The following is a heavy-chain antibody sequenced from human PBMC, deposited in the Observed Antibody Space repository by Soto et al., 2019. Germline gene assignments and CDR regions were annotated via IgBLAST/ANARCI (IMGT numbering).Heavy chain of an antibody. V-gene: IGHV3-21*01. Sequence: LRLSCAASGFTFSSYTMNWVRQAPGKGLEWVSSISSSSSYIYYADSVKGRFTISRDNAKNSLYLQMNSLRAEDTAVYYCARSYDSSGYYFLYGMDVWGQGTTVTVSS. D-gene: IGHD3-22*01. CDR3: ARSYDSSGYYFLYGMDV. CDR1: GFTFSSYT. CDR2: ISSSSSYI. J-gene: IGHJ6*02.